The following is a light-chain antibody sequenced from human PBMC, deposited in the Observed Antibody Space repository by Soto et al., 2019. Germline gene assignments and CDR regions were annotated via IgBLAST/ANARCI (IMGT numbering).Light chain of an antibody. CDR3: HQVYTYPRT. V-gene: IGKV3-15*01. J-gene: IGKJ1*01. Sequence: EIVMTQSPATLSVSPGETATLSCRASQRVGINLAWYQQKPGQAPRLLIYGASTRATGIPARFSGSGSGTEFTLTITSLQPEDFATYYCHQVYTYPRTFGQGTKVDIK. CDR1: QRVGIN. CDR2: GAS.